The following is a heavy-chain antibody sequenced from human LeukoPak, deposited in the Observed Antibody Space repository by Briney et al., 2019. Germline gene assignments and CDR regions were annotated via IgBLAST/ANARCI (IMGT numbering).Heavy chain of an antibody. Sequence: GGSLRLSCAASGFTFSTSAMNWVRQAPGQGMDWVSSISGSGGSTYYADSVKGRFTISRDNSKNTLYLQMNSLRAEDTAVYYCAKRGAYSPPYWGQGTLVTVSS. J-gene: IGHJ4*02. CDR2: ISGSGGST. V-gene: IGHV3-23*01. CDR1: GFTFSTSA. D-gene: IGHD5-18*01. CDR3: AKRGAYSPPY.